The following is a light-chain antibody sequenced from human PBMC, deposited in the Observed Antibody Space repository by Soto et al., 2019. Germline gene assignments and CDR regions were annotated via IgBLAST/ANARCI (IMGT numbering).Light chain of an antibody. CDR3: QQYASSPWT. J-gene: IGKJ1*01. CDR2: GAS. Sequence: TQSPSSLSASVGDRVTITCRASLPISNYLAWYQQKPGQAPRLLIIGASERVTGIPARFSGSGSGTDFTLTISRLEPEDFAVYYCQQYASSPWTFGQGTKVDIK. V-gene: IGKV3-20*01. CDR1: LPISNY.